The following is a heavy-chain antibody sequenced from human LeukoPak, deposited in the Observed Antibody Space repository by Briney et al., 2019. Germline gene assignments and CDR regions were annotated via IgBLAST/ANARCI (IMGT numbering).Heavy chain of an antibody. CDR3: ARDRCSSTSCYAYYYYGMDV. Sequence: SQTLSLTCTVSGVSISSGSYYWSWIRQPAGKGLEWIGRIYTSGSTNYNPSLKSRVTISVDTSKNQFSLKLSSVTAADTAVYYCARDRCSSTSCYAYYYYGMDVWGQGTTVTVSS. V-gene: IGHV4-61*02. D-gene: IGHD2-2*01. CDR1: GVSISSGSYY. CDR2: IYTSGST. J-gene: IGHJ6*02.